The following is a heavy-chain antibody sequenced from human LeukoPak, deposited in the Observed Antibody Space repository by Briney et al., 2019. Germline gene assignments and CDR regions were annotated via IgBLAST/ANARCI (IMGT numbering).Heavy chain of an antibody. Sequence: GGSLRLSCAASGFIFSDYGMHWVRQAPGKGLEWVAFIRSDGSSEYYSDSVKGRFTISRDNSKNTLYLQMNSLRAEDTAVYYCAKDANSGWSDFDYWGQGTLVTVSS. CDR3: AKDANSGWSDFDY. J-gene: IGHJ4*02. V-gene: IGHV3-30*02. CDR1: GFIFSDYG. CDR2: IRSDGSSE. D-gene: IGHD6-19*01.